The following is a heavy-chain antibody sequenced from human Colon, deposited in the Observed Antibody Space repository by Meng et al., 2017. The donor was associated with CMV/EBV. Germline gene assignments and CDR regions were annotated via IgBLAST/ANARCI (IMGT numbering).Heavy chain of an antibody. Sequence: QGRRGRSGGEVRLPGDSVKVACKASGYSFTGYYIQWVRQAPGQGLEWMGWIDPTTGRTDYAQKFQGTVTMTRDTSISTAYLELSRLTSDDTAFYYCASHSSYVWGSHHWGQGTLVTVSS. V-gene: IGHV1-2*02. CDR1: GYSFTGYY. CDR2: IDPTTGRT. D-gene: IGHD3-16*01. CDR3: ASHSSYVWGSHH. J-gene: IGHJ1*01.